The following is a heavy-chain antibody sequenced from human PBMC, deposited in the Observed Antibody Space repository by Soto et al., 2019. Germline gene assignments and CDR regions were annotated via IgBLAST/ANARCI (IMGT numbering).Heavy chain of an antibody. Sequence: EVQLVESGGGLAQPGGSLRLSCAASKFTFSDYDMNWVRQAPGKGLEWVSYISTSGTSMYYADSVKGRFVISRDNADNSLYLQMNSLTDEDTAVYYCARGDTSAWDFDYWGQGTLVTVSS. CDR1: KFTFSDYD. D-gene: IGHD3-22*01. J-gene: IGHJ4*02. CDR3: ARGDTSAWDFDY. V-gene: IGHV3-48*02. CDR2: ISTSGTSM.